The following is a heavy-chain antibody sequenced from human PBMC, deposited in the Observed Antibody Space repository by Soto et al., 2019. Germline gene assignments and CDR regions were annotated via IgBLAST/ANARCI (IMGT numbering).Heavy chain of an antibody. CDR1: GFTFSSYA. J-gene: IGHJ4*02. CDR2: ISGSGGST. Sequence: GGSLRLSCAASGFTFSSYAMSWVRQAPGKGLEWVSAISGSGGSTYYADSVKGRFTISRDNSKNTLYLQMDSLRAEDTALYYCAKDRHPDGIWSFDYWGRGILVTVSS. D-gene: IGHD1-20*01. V-gene: IGHV3-23*01. CDR3: AKDRHPDGIWSFDY.